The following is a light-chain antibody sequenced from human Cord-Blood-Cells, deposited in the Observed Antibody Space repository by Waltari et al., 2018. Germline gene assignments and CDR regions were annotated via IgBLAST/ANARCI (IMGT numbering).Light chain of an antibody. CDR3: QSADSSGTWV. CDR1: ALPKQY. Sequence: SYGLTQPPSVSVSPGQTARITCSGDALPKQYAYWYQQKPGQAPVLVIYKDSERPSGIPERVSGSSSGTTVTLTISGVQAEDEADYYCQSADSSGTWVFGGGTKLTVL. J-gene: IGLJ3*02. CDR2: KDS. V-gene: IGLV3-25*02.